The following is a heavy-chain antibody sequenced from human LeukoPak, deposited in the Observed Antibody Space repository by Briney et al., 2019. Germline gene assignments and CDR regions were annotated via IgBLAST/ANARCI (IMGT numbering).Heavy chain of an antibody. CDR3: AGPNYYYMDV. CDR1: GGSFSGGSSY. J-gene: IGHJ6*03. V-gene: IGHV4-39*01. CDR2: IYYSGST. Sequence: SETLSLTCTVSGGSFSGGSSYWGWIRQPPGKGLEWIGSIYYSGSTYDNPSLKSRVTISVDTSKIQSSLKLSSVTAADTAVYYCAGPNYYYMDVWGKGTTVTVSS.